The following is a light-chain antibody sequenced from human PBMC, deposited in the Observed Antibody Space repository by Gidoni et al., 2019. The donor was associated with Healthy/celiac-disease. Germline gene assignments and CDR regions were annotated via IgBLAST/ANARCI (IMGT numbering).Light chain of an antibody. V-gene: IGKV3-15*01. CDR2: GAS. J-gene: IGKJ2*01. Sequence: EIVMTQSPATLSVSTGERATRSCRASQSVSSNLAWYQQKPGQAPRLLIYGASTRATGIPARFSGSGSGTEFTLTISSLQSEDFAVYYCQQYNNWPNTFGQGTKLEIK. CDR3: QQYNNWPNT. CDR1: QSVSSN.